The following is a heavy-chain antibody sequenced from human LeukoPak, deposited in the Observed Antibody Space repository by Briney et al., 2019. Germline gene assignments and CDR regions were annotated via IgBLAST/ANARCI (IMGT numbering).Heavy chain of an antibody. J-gene: IGHJ6*03. CDR2: VSSSGSTI. CDR3: ARDRSSGPWYYYYYMDV. V-gene: IGHV3-48*03. CDR1: GFTFSSYE. Sequence: GGSLRLSCTASGFTFSSYEINWVRQAPGKGLEWVSYVSSSGSTIYYADSVKGRFTISRDNAKNSLYLQMNSLRAEDTAVYYCARDRSSGPWYYYYYMDVWGKGTTVTVSS. D-gene: IGHD6-19*01.